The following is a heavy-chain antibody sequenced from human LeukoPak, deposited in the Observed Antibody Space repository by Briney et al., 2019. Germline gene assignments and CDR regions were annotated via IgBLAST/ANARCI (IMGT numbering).Heavy chain of an antibody. D-gene: IGHD6-6*01. CDR3: ARDRQDY. CDR1: GYTFTSYG. Sequence: ASVKVSCKASGYTFTSYGISWVRQAPGQGLEWMGWISAYNGNTNYAQKLQGRVTMTRDMSTSTVYMELSSLRSEDTAVYCCARDRQDYWGQGTLVTVSS. V-gene: IGHV1-18*01. J-gene: IGHJ4*02. CDR2: ISAYNGNT.